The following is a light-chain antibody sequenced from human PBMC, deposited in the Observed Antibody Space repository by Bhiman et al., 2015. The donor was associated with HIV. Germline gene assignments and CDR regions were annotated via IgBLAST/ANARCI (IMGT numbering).Light chain of an antibody. CDR1: SSNIGAGYD. CDR2: GNS. V-gene: IGLV1-40*01. J-gene: IGLJ2*01. Sequence: QSVLTQPPSVSGAPGQRVTISCTGSSSNIGAGYDVHWYQQLPGTAPKLLIYGNSNRPSGVPDRFSGSQSGTSASLAISGLRAEDEADYYCQSYDNSLSGHVIFGGGTRLTVL. CDR3: QSYDNSLSGHVI.